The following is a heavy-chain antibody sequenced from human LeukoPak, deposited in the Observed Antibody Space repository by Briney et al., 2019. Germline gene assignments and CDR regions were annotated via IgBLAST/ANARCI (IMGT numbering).Heavy chain of an antibody. CDR1: GGSISSSSYY. D-gene: IGHD3-16*01. Sequence: SETLSLTCTVSGGSISSSSYYWGWIRQPPGKGLEWIGSIYYSGSTYYNPSLKSRVTISVDTSKNQFSLNLSSVTAADTAVYYCARSPLWVHDYWGQGTLVTVSS. V-gene: IGHV4-39*01. CDR3: ARSPLWVHDY. J-gene: IGHJ4*02. CDR2: IYYSGST.